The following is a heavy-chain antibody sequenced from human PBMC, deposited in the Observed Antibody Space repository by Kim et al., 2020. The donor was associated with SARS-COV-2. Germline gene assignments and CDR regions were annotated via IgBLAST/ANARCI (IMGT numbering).Heavy chain of an antibody. Sequence: SETLSLTCIVSGGSISSSTYYWGWIRQPPGKGLEWIGSIYYGGSTYYKPSLESRVTITVDTSKNQFSLRLSSVTAADTAVYYCASHRSDYYDSSAYHLKGGEMDYWGQGTLVTGSS. D-gene: IGHD3-22*01. CDR3: ASHRSDYYDSSAYHLKGGEMDY. CDR1: GGSISSSTYY. CDR2: IYYGGST. J-gene: IGHJ4*02. V-gene: IGHV4-39*07.